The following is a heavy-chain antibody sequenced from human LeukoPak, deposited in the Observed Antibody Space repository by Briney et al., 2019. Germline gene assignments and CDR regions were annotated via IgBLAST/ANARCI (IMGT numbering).Heavy chain of an antibody. J-gene: IGHJ5*02. Sequence: SETLSLTCTVSGGSIGSSNCYWGWIRQPPGKGLEWIGYIYYSGSTYYNPSLKSRVTISVDTSKNQFSLKLSSVTAADTAVYYCATSDYYDRSFDPWGQGTLVTVSS. CDR2: IYYSGST. D-gene: IGHD3-22*01. CDR3: ATSDYYDRSFDP. CDR1: GGSIGSSNCY. V-gene: IGHV4-30-4*08.